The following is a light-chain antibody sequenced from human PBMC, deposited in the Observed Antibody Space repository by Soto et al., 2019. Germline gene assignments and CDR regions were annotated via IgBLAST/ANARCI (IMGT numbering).Light chain of an antibody. CDR2: EVS. V-gene: IGLV2-23*02. CDR1: SSDVGNYNL. CDR3: CSYAGSNYV. Sequence: SVLPQPASVSGSPGQSITISCPGTSSDVGNYNLVSWYQHHPGKAPKLMIYEVSKRPSGVSNRFSGSKSGDTASLTISGLQAEDEADYYCCSYAGSNYVFGTGTKVTVL. J-gene: IGLJ1*01.